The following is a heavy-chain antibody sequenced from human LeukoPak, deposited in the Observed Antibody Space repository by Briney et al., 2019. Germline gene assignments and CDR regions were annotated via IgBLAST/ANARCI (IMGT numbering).Heavy chain of an antibody. Sequence: SETLSLTRTVSGGSISSSSYYWGWIRQPRGKGLEWIGSIYYSGSTYYNPSLKSRVTISVDTSKNQFSLKLSSVTAADTAVYYFARTQGYCSSTSCAPFDYWGQGTLDTVSS. CDR2: IYYSGST. V-gene: IGHV4-39*01. J-gene: IGHJ4*02. CDR3: ARTQGYCSSTSCAPFDY. D-gene: IGHD2-2*01. CDR1: GGSISSSSYY.